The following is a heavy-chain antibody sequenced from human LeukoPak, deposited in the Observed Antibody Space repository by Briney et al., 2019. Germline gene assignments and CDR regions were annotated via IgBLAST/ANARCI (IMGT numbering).Heavy chain of an antibody. CDR2: IYYSGST. CDR1: GGSISSSSYY. V-gene: IGHV4-39*01. J-gene: IGHJ5*02. D-gene: IGHD6-13*01. CDR3: ARHRNSSNTNRFDP. Sequence: SSETLSLTCTVSGGSISSSSYYWGWIRQPPGKGLEWIGSIYYSGSTYYNPSLKSRVTISVDTSKNQFSLKLSSVTAADTAVYYCARHRNSSNTNRFDPWGQGTLVTVSS.